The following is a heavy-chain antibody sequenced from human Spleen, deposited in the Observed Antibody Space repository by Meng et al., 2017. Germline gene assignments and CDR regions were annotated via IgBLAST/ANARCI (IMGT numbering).Heavy chain of an antibody. CDR3: ARDWNYYDTSGSPF. CDR2: ISGSGSST. D-gene: IGHD3-22*01. J-gene: IGHJ4*02. Sequence: GESLKISCAASGFTFTSYAMGWVRQAPGTGLEWVSSISGSGSSTYYADSVKGRFTISRDNSKNTLYLQINSLRAEDTAVYYCARDWNYYDTSGSPFWGQGTRVTCSS. CDR1: GFTFTSYA. V-gene: IGHV3-23*01.